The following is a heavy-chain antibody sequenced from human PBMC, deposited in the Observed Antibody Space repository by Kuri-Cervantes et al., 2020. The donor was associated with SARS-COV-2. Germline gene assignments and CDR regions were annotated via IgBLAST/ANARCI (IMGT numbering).Heavy chain of an antibody. CDR3: AGDQGSSWEAGWFDP. Sequence: SVKVSCKASGGTFSSYAISWVRQAPGQGLEWMGGIIPIFGTANYAQKFQGRVTITADESTSTAYMELSSLRSEDTAVCYCAGDQGSSWEAGWFDPWGQGTLVNVSS. V-gene: IGHV1-69*13. CDR1: GGTFSSYA. D-gene: IGHD6-13*01. J-gene: IGHJ5*02. CDR2: IIPIFGTA.